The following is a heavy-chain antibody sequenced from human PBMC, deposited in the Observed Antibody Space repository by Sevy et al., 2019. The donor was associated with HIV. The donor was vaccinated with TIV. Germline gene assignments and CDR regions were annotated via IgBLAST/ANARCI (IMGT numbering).Heavy chain of an antibody. D-gene: IGHD3-22*01. CDR3: AREYRPHSGYQYYFDY. J-gene: IGHJ4*02. CDR1: GYTFTSYD. V-gene: IGHV1-8*03. Sequence: ASVKVSCKASGYTFTSYDINWVRQATGQGLEWMGWMNPNSGNTGYAQKFQGRVTITTDTSISTAYMELGSLRSEDTAVYYCAREYRPHSGYQYYFDYWGQGTLVTVSS. CDR2: MNPNSGNT.